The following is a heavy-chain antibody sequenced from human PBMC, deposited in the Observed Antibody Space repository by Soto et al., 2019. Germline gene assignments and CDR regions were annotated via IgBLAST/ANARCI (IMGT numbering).Heavy chain of an antibody. V-gene: IGHV1-3*01. CDR1: GYTFTNYA. J-gene: IGHJ5*01. Sequence: QVHLVQSGAEVKRPGASVRLSCRTSGYTFTNYALHWVRRAPGQGLEWMGWLNPDSGNTKYSQKFHGRVTFTRDTSASAGYMDMSSLTSEDTALYYCARDPLAGPTLGTGIDSWGQGTLLTVSS. D-gene: IGHD6-13*01. CDR2: LNPDSGNT. CDR3: ARDPLAGPTLGTGIDS.